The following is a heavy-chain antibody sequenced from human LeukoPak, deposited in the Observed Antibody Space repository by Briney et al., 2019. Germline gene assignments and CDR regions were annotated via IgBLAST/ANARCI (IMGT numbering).Heavy chain of an antibody. V-gene: IGHV4-38-2*02. Sequence: SETLSLTCTVSGYSISSTHYWGWIRQPPGKGLEWIGSLYHSGSTYYNPSLKSRVTISLDTSKNQFSLKLRSVTAADMAVYYCARDAILVAGTRYFDYWGQGTLVTVSS. CDR2: LYHSGST. CDR1: GYSISSTHY. D-gene: IGHD6-19*01. CDR3: ARDAILVAGTRYFDY. J-gene: IGHJ4*02.